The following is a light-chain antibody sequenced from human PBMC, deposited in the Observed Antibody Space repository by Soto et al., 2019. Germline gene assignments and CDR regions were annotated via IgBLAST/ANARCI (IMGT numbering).Light chain of an antibody. J-gene: IGLJ1*01. CDR3: CSYAGSHTGL. CDR1: SSDVGNYIF. V-gene: IGLV2-11*01. CDR2: DVS. Sequence: QSALTQPRSVSGSPGQSVTLCCSGTSSDVGNYIFVSWYQQYPGKAPKLQIYDVSRRPSGVPDRFSGSKSGNTASLTISGLQPEDEAEYYCCSYAGSHTGLFGTGTKLTVL.